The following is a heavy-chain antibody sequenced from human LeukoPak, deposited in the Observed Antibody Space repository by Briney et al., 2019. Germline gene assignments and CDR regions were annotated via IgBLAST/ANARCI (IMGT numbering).Heavy chain of an antibody. J-gene: IGHJ4*02. V-gene: IGHV3-74*01. CDR3: ARNYDSSGLGGY. Sequence: GGSLRLSCAASGFTFSSYWMHWVRQAPGKGLVWVSRISPDGSITTYADSVRGRFTMSRDNAKNTLYLQMNSLRAEDTAVYYCARNYDSSGLGGYWGQGTLVTVSS. D-gene: IGHD3-22*01. CDR2: ISPDGSIT. CDR1: GFTFSSYW.